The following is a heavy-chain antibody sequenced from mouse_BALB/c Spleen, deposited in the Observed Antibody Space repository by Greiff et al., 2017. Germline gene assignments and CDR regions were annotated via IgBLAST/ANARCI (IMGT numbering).Heavy chain of an antibody. D-gene: IGHD3-3*01. Sequence: DVQLQESGPGLVKPSQSLSLTCTVTGYSITSDYAWNWIRQFPGNKLEWMGYISYSGSTSYNPSLKSRISITRDTSKNQFFLQLNSVTTEDTATYYCARGTLFDYWGQGTTLTVSS. V-gene: IGHV3-2*02. J-gene: IGHJ2*01. CDR2: ISYSGST. CDR3: ARGTLFDY. CDR1: GYSITSDYA.